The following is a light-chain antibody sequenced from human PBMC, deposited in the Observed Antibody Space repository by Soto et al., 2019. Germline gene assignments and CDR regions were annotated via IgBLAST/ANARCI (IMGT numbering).Light chain of an antibody. Sequence: ENVLTQSPCTLSVSPGERATLSCRASQSISRTYLAWYQQKPVQAPRLLIYATSSRATGIPDRFSGSGSGTDFTLTISRLEPEDFAVYYCQQYGRSGTFGQGTKVDIK. CDR2: ATS. CDR1: QSISRTY. J-gene: IGKJ1*01. V-gene: IGKV3-20*01. CDR3: QQYGRSGT.